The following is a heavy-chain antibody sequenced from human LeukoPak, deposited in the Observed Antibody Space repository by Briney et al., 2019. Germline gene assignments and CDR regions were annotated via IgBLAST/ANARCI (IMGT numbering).Heavy chain of an antibody. Sequence: QPGGSLRLSCAASGFTFDDYAMHWVRQAPGKGLEWVSGISWNSGSIGYADSVKGRFTISRDNAKNSLYLQMNSLRAEDTALYYCAKDTRMIATGAFDIWGQGTMVTVSS. D-gene: IGHD3-22*01. CDR1: GFTFDDYA. V-gene: IGHV3-9*01. CDR3: AKDTRMIATGAFDI. CDR2: ISWNSGSI. J-gene: IGHJ3*02.